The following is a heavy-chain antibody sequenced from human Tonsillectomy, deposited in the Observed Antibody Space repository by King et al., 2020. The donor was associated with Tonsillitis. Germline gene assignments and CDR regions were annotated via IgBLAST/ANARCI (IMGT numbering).Heavy chain of an antibody. D-gene: IGHD3-9*01. CDR3: AWAYSDILTGYPLGGMDV. V-gene: IGHV1-69*01. CDR1: GGTFSSYA. Sequence: QLVQSGAEVKKPGSSVKVSCKASGGTFSSYAISWVRQAPGQGLEWMGGIIPIFGTANYAQKFQGRVTITADESTSTAYMELSSLRSEDTAVYYCAWAYSDILTGYPLGGMDVWGQGTTVTVSS. CDR2: IIPIFGTA. J-gene: IGHJ6*02.